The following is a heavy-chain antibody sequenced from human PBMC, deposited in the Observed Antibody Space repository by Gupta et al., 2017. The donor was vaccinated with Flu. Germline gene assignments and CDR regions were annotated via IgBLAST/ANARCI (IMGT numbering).Heavy chain of an antibody. CDR2: VSNSGTT. CDR1: F. D-gene: IGHD3-16*01. CDR3: ARTRGGPGSNWLDP. V-gene: IGHV4-59*01. J-gene: IGHJ5*02. Sequence: FWSWIRQPPGKGLEWIGYVSNSGTTTYNPSLTSRLAISVDPSRTQFSLRLSSLTAADTAVYYCARTRGGPGSNWLDPWGQGTLVTVSS.